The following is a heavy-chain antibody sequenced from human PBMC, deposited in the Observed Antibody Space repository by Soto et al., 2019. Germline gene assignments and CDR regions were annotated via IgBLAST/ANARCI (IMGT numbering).Heavy chain of an antibody. CDR3: ARDRGSYGMDV. CDR1: GDSISVGYY. J-gene: IGHJ6*02. Sequence: SETLSLTCTVSGDSISVGYYWSWIRQHPGKGLEWIGYVSPSGTTYYNPSLKSRVSISTDRSKNQFSLEVSSVTAADTAVYYCARDRGSYGMDVWGQGTTVT. CDR2: VSPSGTT. V-gene: IGHV4-31*03.